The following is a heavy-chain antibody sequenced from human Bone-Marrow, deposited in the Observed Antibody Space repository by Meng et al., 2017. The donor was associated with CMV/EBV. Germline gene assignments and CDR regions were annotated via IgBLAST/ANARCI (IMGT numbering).Heavy chain of an antibody. V-gene: IGHV6-1*01. D-gene: IGHD2-15*01. CDR2: TYYRSKWYN. Sequence: SCAISGDSVSSNSAAWNWIRQSPSRGLEWLGRTYYRSKWYNDYAVSVKSRITINPDTSKNQFSLQLNSVTPEDTAVYYCARHVVVVAATHYYGMDVWGQGTTVTVSS. CDR3: ARHVVVVAATHYYGMDV. J-gene: IGHJ6*02. CDR1: GDSVSSNSAA.